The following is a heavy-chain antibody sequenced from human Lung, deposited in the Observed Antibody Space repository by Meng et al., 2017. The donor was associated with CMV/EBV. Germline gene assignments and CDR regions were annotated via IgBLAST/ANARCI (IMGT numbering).Heavy chain of an antibody. CDR2: INSGGTTK. J-gene: IGHJ3*02. CDR1: GFTLSSYE. V-gene: IGHV3-48*03. D-gene: IGHD3-3*01. CDR3: AREYYDFWSGNSREAFDI. Sequence: SXVASGFTLSSYEMNWVRQAPGKGLEWLSYINSGGTTKKYADSVKGRFTISRDNAKNSLNLQMSSLRAEDTAVYYCAREYYDFWSGNSREAFDIWGQGTXVTASS.